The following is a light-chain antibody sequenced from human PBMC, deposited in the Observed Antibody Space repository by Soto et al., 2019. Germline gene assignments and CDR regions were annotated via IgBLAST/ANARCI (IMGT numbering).Light chain of an antibody. CDR3: KQYRRSSALT. J-gene: IGKJ4*01. CDR2: GAS. Sequence: EIVLTQSPGTLSLSPGERATLSCRASQSVSSSYLGWYQQHPGQAPRLLIYGASSRATGISDRFSGSGSGTDFTLTISRLEHEDLAVYYCKQYRRSSALTFGGRNTVQIK. CDR1: QSVSSSY. V-gene: IGKV3-20*01.